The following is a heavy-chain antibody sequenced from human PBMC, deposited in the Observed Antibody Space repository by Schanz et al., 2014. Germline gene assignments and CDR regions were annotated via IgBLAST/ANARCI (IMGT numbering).Heavy chain of an antibody. D-gene: IGHD3-22*01. Sequence: QVQLQESGPGLVKPSETLSLTCTVSGGSMSSFYWNWIRQPAGKGLEWIGRISTSGSTNYNPSLRGRVGMSIGTSKTHFSLRLSSLTAADTAVYYCATWRGDDSGGHGQFDYWGQGALVTVSS. CDR1: GGSMSSFY. CDR2: ISTSGST. CDR3: ATWRGDDSGGHGQFDY. J-gene: IGHJ4*02. V-gene: IGHV4-4*07.